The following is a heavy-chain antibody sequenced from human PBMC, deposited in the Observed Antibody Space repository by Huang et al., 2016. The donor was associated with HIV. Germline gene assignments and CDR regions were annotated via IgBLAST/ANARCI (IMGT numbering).Heavy chain of an antibody. CDR2: IYYKGST. V-gene: IGHV4-39*01. CDR1: GGSIRSSDYH. D-gene: IGHD3-10*01. J-gene: IGHJ6*03. CDR3: ARHREGPVAYYSGWGSHLNYMDV. Sequence: QLLLQESGPGLVKPSEALALTCAVSGGSIRSSDYHWGWIRQPPGKGLEWIGRIYYKGSTHDSPSLKGGVTIAVDTSKNLFFLNLTSMTAADTAVYYCARHREGPVAYYSGWGSHLNYMDVWGRGRTVVVSS.